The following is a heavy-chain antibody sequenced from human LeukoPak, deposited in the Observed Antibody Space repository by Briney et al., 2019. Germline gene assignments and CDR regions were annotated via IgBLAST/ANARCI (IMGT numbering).Heavy chain of an antibody. J-gene: IGHJ4*02. V-gene: IGHV3-30-3*01. CDR1: GFTFSSYA. Sequence: GRSLRLSCAASGFTFSSYAMHWVRQAPGKGLEWVAVISYDGSNKYYADSVKGRFTISRDNSKNTLYLQMNSLRAEDTAVYYCARASSWFLYYFDYWGQGTLVTVSS. D-gene: IGHD6-13*01. CDR2: ISYDGSNK. CDR3: ARASSWFLYYFDY.